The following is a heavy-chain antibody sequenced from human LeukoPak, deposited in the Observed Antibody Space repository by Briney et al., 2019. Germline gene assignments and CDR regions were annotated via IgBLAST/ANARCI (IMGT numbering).Heavy chain of an antibody. D-gene: IGHD5-18*01. CDR2: INPNGGGT. Sequence: ASVKVSCKASGYTFTGYYIHWVRQAPGQGLEWMGWINPNGGGTNYAQKLQGRVTMTRDTSINTVYMELSRLTSNDTAVYYCARGYSYGPYWGQGTLVTVSS. CDR1: GYTFTGYY. V-gene: IGHV1-2*02. J-gene: IGHJ4*02. CDR3: ARGYSYGPY.